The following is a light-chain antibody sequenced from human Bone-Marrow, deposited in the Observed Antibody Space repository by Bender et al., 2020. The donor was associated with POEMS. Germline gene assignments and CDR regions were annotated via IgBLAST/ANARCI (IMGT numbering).Light chain of an antibody. CDR1: SSNIGAGYD. V-gene: IGLV1-40*01. CDR3: LSYDSSLSGSWV. CDR2: GNS. J-gene: IGLJ3*02. Sequence: QSVLTQPPSVSGAPGQRVTISCTGSSSNIGAGYDVHWYQQFPGTVPKLLIYGNSNRPSGVPDRFSSSKSGTSASLAITGLQAEDEADYYCLSYDSSLSGSWVFGGGTKLTVL.